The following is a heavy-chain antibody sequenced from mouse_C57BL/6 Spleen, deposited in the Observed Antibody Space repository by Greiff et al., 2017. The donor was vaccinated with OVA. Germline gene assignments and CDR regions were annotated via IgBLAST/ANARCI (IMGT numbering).Heavy chain of an antibody. V-gene: IGHV1-64*01. Sequence: VKLQQPGAELVKPGASVKLSCKASGYTFTSYWMHWVKQRPGQGLEWIGMIHPNSGSTNYNEKFKSKATLTVDKSSSTAYMQLSSLTSEDSAVYYCARRYGNYRDYAMDYWGQGTSVTVSS. CDR1: GYTFTSYW. D-gene: IGHD2-10*02. CDR3: ARRYGNYRDYAMDY. CDR2: IHPNSGST. J-gene: IGHJ4*01.